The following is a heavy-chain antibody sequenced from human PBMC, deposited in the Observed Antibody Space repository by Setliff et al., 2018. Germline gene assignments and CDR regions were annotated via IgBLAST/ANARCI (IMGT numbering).Heavy chain of an antibody. D-gene: IGHD3-16*01. CDR3: ARDGGEY. CDR1: GFTFSNSW. V-gene: IGHV3-7*01. CDR2: IKQDGSEK. J-gene: IGHJ4*02. Sequence: GGSLRLSCAASGFTFSNSWMSWVRQAPGKGLEWVAKIKQDGSEKYYVDSVKGRFTISRDNAKNSLYLQMNSPRAEDTAVYYCARDGGEYWGQGTLVTVSS.